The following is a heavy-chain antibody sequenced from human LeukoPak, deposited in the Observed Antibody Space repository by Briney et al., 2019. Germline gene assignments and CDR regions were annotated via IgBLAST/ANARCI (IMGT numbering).Heavy chain of an antibody. J-gene: IGHJ6*03. CDR3: ARDIAAAATYYYYYYMDV. CDR2: IRSRSSYI. Sequence: RGSLRLSCAASGVTFSSYSVNSVRHAPGKGLEWVSSIRSRSSYIYYADSVKGRFTISRDNAKNSLYLQMYSLRAEDTAVYYCARDIAAAATYYYYYYMDVWGKGTTVTVSS. V-gene: IGHV3-21*01. D-gene: IGHD6-13*01. CDR1: GVTFSSYS.